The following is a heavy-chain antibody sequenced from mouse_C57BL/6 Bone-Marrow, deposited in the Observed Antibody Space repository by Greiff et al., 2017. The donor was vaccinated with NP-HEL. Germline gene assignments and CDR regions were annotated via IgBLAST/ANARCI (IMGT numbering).Heavy chain of an antibody. Sequence: EVKLMESGPGLVKPSQSLSLTCSVTGYSITSGYYWNWIRQFPGNKLEWMGYISYDGSNNYNPSLKNRISITRDTSKNQFFLKLNSVTTEDTATYYCAREELGYYYAMDYWGQGTSVTVSS. CDR3: AREELGYYYAMDY. D-gene: IGHD4-1*01. V-gene: IGHV3-6*01. CDR2: ISYDGSN. J-gene: IGHJ4*01. CDR1: GYSITSGYY.